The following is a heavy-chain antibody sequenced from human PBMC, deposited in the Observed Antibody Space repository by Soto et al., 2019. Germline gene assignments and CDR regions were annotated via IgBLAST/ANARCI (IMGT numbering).Heavy chain of an antibody. CDR2: INWNSGDK. CDR1: GFTFDDYA. V-gene: IGHV3-9*01. CDR3: AKDFGLTAGIDF. Sequence: GGSLRLSCAASGFTFDDYAMHWVRQAPGKGLEWVSGINWNSGDKGYADSVKGRSTISRDNAKNSLYLEMNSLRPEDTALYYCAKDFGLTAGIDFWGQGTLVTVSS. J-gene: IGHJ4*02. D-gene: IGHD6-13*01.